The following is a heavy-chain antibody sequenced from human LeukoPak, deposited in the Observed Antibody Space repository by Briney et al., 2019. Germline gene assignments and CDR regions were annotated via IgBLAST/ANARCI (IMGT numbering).Heavy chain of an antibody. CDR3: ARGWGSIKVIADY. CDR2: ISSNSDNT. V-gene: IGHV1-18*01. CDR1: GYTFTSYG. J-gene: IGHJ4*02. Sequence: GASVNVSCTATGYTFTSYGISWVRQAPGQGLEWMGWISSNSDNTNYAQKLQGRVTITTDTSTSTTYMELKRVRSQGTALYFCARGWGSIKVIADYWGQGTLVTVSS. D-gene: IGHD7-27*01.